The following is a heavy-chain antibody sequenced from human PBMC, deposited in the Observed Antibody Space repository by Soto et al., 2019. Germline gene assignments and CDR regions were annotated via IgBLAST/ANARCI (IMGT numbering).Heavy chain of an antibody. J-gene: IGHJ5*01. Sequence: SQTLSLTCAISGDSVSTNIATWDWIRRSPSRGLEWLGRTYYRSKWYNDYAVSVKGRITINPDTSNNQLSLQLNSVTPDDTAVYYCARLIGNSWLDSWGQGTLVTVSS. D-gene: IGHD3-22*01. CDR1: GDSVSTNIAT. CDR2: TYYRSKWYN. CDR3: ARLIGNSWLDS. V-gene: IGHV6-1*01.